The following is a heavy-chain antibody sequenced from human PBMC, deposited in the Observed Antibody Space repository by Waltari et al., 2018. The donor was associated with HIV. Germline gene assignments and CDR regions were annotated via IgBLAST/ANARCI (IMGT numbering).Heavy chain of an antibody. D-gene: IGHD3-3*01. CDR1: GFTFSSYA. V-gene: IGHV3-23*01. CDR3: AKEQKPAFGVPYYYYYGMDV. Sequence: EVQLLESGGGLVQPGGSLRLSCAASGFTFSSYAMSWVRQAPGKALAWVSAISGSGGSTYYADSVKGRFTISRDNSKNTLYLQMNSLRAEDTAVYYCAKEQKPAFGVPYYYYYGMDVWGQGTTVTVSS. CDR2: ISGSGGST. J-gene: IGHJ6*02.